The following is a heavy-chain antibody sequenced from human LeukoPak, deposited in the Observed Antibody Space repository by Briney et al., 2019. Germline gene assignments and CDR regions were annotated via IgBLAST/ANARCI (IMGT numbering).Heavy chain of an antibody. V-gene: IGHV3-64*01. D-gene: IGHD5-24*01. J-gene: IGHJ4*02. Sequence: GSLRLSCAASGFTFSSYAMHWVRQAPGKGLEYVSAISSNGGSTYYANSVKGRFTISRDNSKNTLYLQMNSLRAEDTAVYYCAKDRGDGYNEYWGQGTLVTVSS. CDR3: AKDRGDGYNEY. CDR2: ISSNGGST. CDR1: GFTFSSYA.